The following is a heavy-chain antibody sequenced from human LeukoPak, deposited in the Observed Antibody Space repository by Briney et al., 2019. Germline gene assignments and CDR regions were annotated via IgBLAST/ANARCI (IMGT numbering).Heavy chain of an antibody. V-gene: IGHV3-23*01. CDR1: GFTFSSYA. Sequence: GGSLRLSCAASGFTFSSYAMSWVRQAPGKGLEWVSAISGSGGSTYYVDSVKGRFTISSDNSKNTLYLQMNSLRAEDTAVYYCAPLEDGSGSYTCYWGQGTLVTVSS. CDR2: ISGSGGST. D-gene: IGHD3-10*01. J-gene: IGHJ4*02. CDR3: APLEDGSGSYTCY.